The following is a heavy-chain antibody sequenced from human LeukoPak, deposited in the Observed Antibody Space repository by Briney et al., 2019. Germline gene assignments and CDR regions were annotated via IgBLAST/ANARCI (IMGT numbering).Heavy chain of an antibody. J-gene: IGHJ4*02. D-gene: IGHD2-2*02. CDR2: ISAYNGNT. CDR3: ARESPTNCSSTSCYKKYSSSGVDY. CDR1: GYTFTSYG. V-gene: IGHV1-18*01. Sequence: GASVKVSCKASGYTFTSYGISWVRQAPGQGLEWMGWISAYNGNTNYAQKLQGRVTMTTDTSTSTAYMELRSLRSDDTAVYYCARESPTNCSSTSCYKKYSSSGVDYWGQGTLVTVSS.